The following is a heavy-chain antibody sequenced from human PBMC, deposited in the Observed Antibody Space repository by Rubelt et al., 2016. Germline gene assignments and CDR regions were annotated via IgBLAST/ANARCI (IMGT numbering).Heavy chain of an antibody. CDR3: ARDSSSLIDY. CDR1: G. J-gene: IGHJ4*02. CDR2: ISYDGSKK. V-gene: IGHV3-33*05. D-gene: IGHD6-6*01. Sequence: GFHWVRQAPGKGLEWVTFISYDGSKKYYADSVKGRFTISRDNSKNTLYLQMNSLRAEDTAVYYCARDSSSLIDYWGQGTLVTVSS.